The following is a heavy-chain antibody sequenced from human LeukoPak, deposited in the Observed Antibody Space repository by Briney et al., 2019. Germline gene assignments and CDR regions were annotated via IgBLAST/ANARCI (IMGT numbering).Heavy chain of an antibody. Sequence: GRSLRLSCAASGFTFSNYGMHWVRQAPGKGLEWVAVIWNDGTNENYADSVKGRFSISRDNSKNTLYLQINNLRAADTAVYYCARGRGYGLLNPNFDSWGQGTLVTASS. CDR2: IWNDGTNE. D-gene: IGHD3-9*01. J-gene: IGHJ4*02. CDR3: ARGRGYGLLNPNFDS. CDR1: GFTFSNYG. V-gene: IGHV3-33*08.